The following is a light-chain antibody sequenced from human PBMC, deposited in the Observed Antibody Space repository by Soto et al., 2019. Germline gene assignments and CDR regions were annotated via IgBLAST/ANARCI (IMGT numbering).Light chain of an antibody. CDR3: QQYHSDIT. V-gene: IGKV3-15*01. Sequence: ERVMTQSPATLSVSPGERATLSCRASQSVAINLAWYQQKPGQAPRLLIYGASTRANDIPARFSGSGSGTEFTITIDSLQSEEFAVYYSQQYHSDITFGQGTRLEIK. CDR2: GAS. J-gene: IGKJ5*01. CDR1: QSVAIN.